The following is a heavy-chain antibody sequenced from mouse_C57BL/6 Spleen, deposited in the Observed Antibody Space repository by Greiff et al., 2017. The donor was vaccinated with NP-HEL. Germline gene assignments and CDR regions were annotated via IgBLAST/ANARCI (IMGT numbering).Heavy chain of an antibody. V-gene: IGHV2-9-1*01. CDR1: GFSLTSYA. J-gene: IGHJ4*01. CDR2: IWTGGGT. D-gene: IGHD2-5*01. CDR3: ANYYSNYNYYAMDY. Sequence: VQGVESGPGLVAPSQSLSITCTVSGFSLTSYAISWVRQPPGKGLEWLGVIWTGGGTNYNSALKSRLSISKDNSKSQVFLKMNSLQTDDTARYYCANYYSNYNYYAMDYWGQGTSVTVSS.